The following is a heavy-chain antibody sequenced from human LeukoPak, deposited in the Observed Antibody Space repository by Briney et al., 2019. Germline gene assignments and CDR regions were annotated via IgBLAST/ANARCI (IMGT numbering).Heavy chain of an antibody. CDR2: INPNSGGT. D-gene: IGHD3-10*01. V-gene: IGHV1-2*02. Sequence: GASVKVSCKASGYTFTGYYMHWVRQAPGQGLEWMGWINPNSGGTNYAQQFQGRVTMTRDTSISTAYMELSRLRSDDTAVYYCASGVGTNYYGSGSYYPAYWYFDYWGQGTLVTVSS. CDR1: GYTFTGYY. J-gene: IGHJ4*02. CDR3: ASGVGTNYYGSGSYYPAYWYFDY.